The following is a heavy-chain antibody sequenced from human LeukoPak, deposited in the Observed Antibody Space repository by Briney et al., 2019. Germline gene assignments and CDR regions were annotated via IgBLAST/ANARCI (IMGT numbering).Heavy chain of an antibody. Sequence: PSETLSLTCTVSGGSISSSSYYWGWIRQPPGKGLEWFGSIYYSGSTYYNPSLKSRVTISVDTSKNQFSLKLSSVTAADTAVYYCAGGSSGWAGYFDYWGQGTLVTVSS. J-gene: IGHJ4*02. CDR1: GGSISSSSYY. CDR3: AGGSSGWAGYFDY. V-gene: IGHV4-39*07. CDR2: IYYSGST. D-gene: IGHD6-19*01.